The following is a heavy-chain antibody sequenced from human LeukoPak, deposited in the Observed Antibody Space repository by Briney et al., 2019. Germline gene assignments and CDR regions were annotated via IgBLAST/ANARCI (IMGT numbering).Heavy chain of an antibody. J-gene: IGHJ4*02. V-gene: IGHV3-21*01. CDR1: GFTFSSYS. CDR3: QSSLWLGIDY. D-gene: IGHD6-19*01. CDR2: ISSSSSYI. Sequence: PGGSLRLSCAASGFTFSSYSMNWVRQAPGKGLEWVSSISSSSSYIYYADSVKGRFTISRDNAKNSLYLQMNSLRAEDTAVYYCQSSLWLGIDYWGQGTLVTVSS.